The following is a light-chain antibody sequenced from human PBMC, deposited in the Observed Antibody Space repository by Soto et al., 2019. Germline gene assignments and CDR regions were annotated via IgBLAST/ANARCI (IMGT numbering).Light chain of an antibody. CDR2: SDY. CDR3: AAWDDNLNGPL. V-gene: IGLV1-44*01. Sequence: QSALTQPPSLSGTPAQRDTISCSGSNSNIGRYSVNWYQHFPGTAPKILIYSDYERPSGVPDRSSGSKSGTSASLAISGLQSEDEAEYYCAAWDDNLNGPLFGGGTKLTVL. CDR1: NSNIGRYS. J-gene: IGLJ3*02.